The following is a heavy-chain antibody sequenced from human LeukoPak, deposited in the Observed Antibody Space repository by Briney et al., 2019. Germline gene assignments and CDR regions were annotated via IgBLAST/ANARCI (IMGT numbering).Heavy chain of an antibody. CDR3: ARGVRL. CDR2: VYYSGST. Sequence: SETLSLTCTVSGGSIGSHCYNWVRQPPEKGLEWIGCVYYSGSTNYNPSLKCRSVDTSKNQFSLNLNSVTAADTAVYYCARGVRLWSQGTLVTVSS. CDR1: GGSIGSHC. D-gene: IGHD3-10*01. V-gene: IGHV4-59*11. J-gene: IGHJ4*02.